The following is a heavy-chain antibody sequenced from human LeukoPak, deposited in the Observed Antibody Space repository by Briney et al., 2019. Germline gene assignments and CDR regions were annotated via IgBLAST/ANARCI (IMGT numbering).Heavy chain of an antibody. CDR2: IIPIFGTA. CDR1: GGTFSSYA. J-gene: IGHJ4*02. CDR3: ARDPTIYDFWSGYIDY. D-gene: IGHD3-3*01. V-gene: IGHV1-69*13. Sequence: WASVKVSCKASGGTFSSYAISWVRQAPGQGLEWMGGIIPIFGTANYAQKFQGRVTITADESTSTAYMELSSLRSEDTAVYYCARDPTIYDFWSGYIDYWGQGTLVTVSS.